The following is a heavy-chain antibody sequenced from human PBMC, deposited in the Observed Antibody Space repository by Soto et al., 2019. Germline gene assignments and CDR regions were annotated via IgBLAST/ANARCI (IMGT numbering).Heavy chain of an antibody. Sequence: GGSLRLSCAASGFTFSSYAMSWVRQAPGKGLEWVSAISGSGGSTYYADSAKGRFTISRDISKNTLYVQMSSPRAEDTAVYYCAKGGEGYCSGTSCLYHMDAWGKGTTVTVSS. CDR3: AKGGEGYCSGTSCLYHMDA. J-gene: IGHJ6*03. D-gene: IGHD2-15*01. V-gene: IGHV3-23*01. CDR1: GFTFSSYA. CDR2: ISGSGGST.